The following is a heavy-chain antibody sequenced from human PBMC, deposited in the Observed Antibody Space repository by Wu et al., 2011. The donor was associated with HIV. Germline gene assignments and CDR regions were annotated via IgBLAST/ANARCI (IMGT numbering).Heavy chain of an antibody. D-gene: IGHD1-1*01. Sequence: QVQVVQSGAEVKKPGSSVKVSCKASGGSFSSYAVSWVRLAPGQGLEWMGRIIPISGTVNMAQKFQGRVTMTADRPSSTAYMELTSLTSEDAAMYFCVRDYKGWNDRAPKFDRWGQGTLVTVSS. CDR2: IIPISGTV. J-gene: IGHJ5*02. CDR1: GGSFSSYA. CDR3: VRDYKGWNDRAPKFDR. V-gene: IGHV1-69*14.